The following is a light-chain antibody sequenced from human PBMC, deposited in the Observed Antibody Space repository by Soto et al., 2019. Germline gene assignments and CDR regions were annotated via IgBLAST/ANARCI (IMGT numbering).Light chain of an antibody. V-gene: IGKV3-15*01. CDR2: GAS. CDR3: QQYNNWPQT. J-gene: IGKJ1*01. Sequence: EIVMTQSPATLSVSPGERATLSCRASQSVSRNLAWYQQNPGQAPMLLIYGASNRATGIPARFSGSGSGTEFTLTISSLQSEDFAVYYCQQYNNWPQTFGQGTKVEIK. CDR1: QSVSRN.